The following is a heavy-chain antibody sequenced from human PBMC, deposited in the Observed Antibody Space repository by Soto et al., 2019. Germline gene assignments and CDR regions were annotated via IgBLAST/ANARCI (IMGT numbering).Heavy chain of an antibody. CDR3: AREGVRDFWSGYENWFDP. Sequence: SETLSLTCTVSGGSISSGDYYWVWIRHPPGKGLEWIGYIYYSGSTYYNPSLKSRVTISVDTSKNQFSLKLSSVTAADTAVYYCAREGVRDFWSGYENWFDPWGQGTLVTVSS. V-gene: IGHV4-30-4*01. CDR1: GGSISSGDYY. CDR2: IYYSGST. D-gene: IGHD3-3*01. J-gene: IGHJ5*02.